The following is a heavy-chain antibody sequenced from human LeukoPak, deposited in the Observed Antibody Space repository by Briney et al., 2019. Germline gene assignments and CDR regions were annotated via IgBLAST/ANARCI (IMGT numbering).Heavy chain of an antibody. V-gene: IGHV3-23*01. CDR1: GFTFSSYS. Sequence: GGSLRLSCAASGFTFSSYSMNWVRQAPGKGLEWVSAISGSGGSTYYADSVKGRFTISRDNSKNTLYLQMNSLRAEDTAVYYCAKGDTYYYDSSGSYFDYWGQGTLVTVSS. J-gene: IGHJ4*02. D-gene: IGHD3-22*01. CDR2: ISGSGGST. CDR3: AKGDTYYYDSSGSYFDY.